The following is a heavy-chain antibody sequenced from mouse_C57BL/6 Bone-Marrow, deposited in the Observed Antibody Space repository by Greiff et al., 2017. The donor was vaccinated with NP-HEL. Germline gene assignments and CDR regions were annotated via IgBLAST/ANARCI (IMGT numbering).Heavy chain of an antibody. J-gene: IGHJ4*01. Sequence: EVQLQQSGPGLVKPSQSLSLTCSVTGYSITSGYYWNWIRQFPGNKLEWMGYISYDGSNNYNPSLKNRISITRDTSKNQFFLKLNSVTTEDTATYYCAREPHYYGSSRYAMDYWGQGTSVTVSS. V-gene: IGHV3-6*01. D-gene: IGHD1-1*01. CDR3: AREPHYYGSSRYAMDY. CDR1: GYSITSGYY. CDR2: ISYDGSN.